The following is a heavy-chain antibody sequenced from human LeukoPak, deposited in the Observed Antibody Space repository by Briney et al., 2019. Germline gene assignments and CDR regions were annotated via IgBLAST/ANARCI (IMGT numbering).Heavy chain of an antibody. V-gene: IGHV4-61*01. D-gene: IGHD3-9*01. CDR1: GGSISSSSYY. CDR3: ARDNGRYFDSRGAFDI. CDR2: IYYSGST. J-gene: IGHJ3*02. Sequence: TSETLSLTCTVSGGSISSSSYYWSWIRQPPGKGLEWIGYIYYSGSTNYNPSLKSRVTISVDTSKNQFSLKLSSVTAADTAVYYCARDNGRYFDSRGAFDIWGQGTMVTVSS.